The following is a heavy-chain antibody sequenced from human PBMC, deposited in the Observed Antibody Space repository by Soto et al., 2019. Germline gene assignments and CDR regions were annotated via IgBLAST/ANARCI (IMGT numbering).Heavy chain of an antibody. Sequence: QVQLVQSGAEVKKPGASVKVSCKASGYTFTSYAMHWVRQAPGQRLEWMGWINAGNGNTKYSQKFQGRVTITADESTSTAYMELSSLRSEDTAVYYCASLWNDVRYYYYGMDVWGQGTTVTVSS. CDR2: INAGNGNT. CDR1: GYTFTSYA. J-gene: IGHJ6*02. V-gene: IGHV1-3*01. CDR3: ASLWNDVRYYYYGMDV. D-gene: IGHD1-1*01.